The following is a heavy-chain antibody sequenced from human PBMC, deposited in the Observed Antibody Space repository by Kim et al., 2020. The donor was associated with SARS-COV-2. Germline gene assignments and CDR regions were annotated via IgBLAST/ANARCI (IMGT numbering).Heavy chain of an antibody. J-gene: IGHJ4*02. CDR3: ARGGWLQYVRGDSFDY. D-gene: IGHD5-12*01. Sequence: GGSLRLSCAASGFTFSTYGMHWVRQAPGKGLEWVAVIWYDGSNKYYADSVKGRFTISRDNSKNTLYLQMNSLRAEDTAVYYCARGGWLQYVRGDSFDYWGQGTLVTVSS. CDR2: IWYDGSNK. CDR1: GFTFSTYG. V-gene: IGHV3-33*01.